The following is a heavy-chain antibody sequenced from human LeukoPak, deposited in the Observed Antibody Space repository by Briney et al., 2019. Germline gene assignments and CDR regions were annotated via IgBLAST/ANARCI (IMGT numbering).Heavy chain of an antibody. Sequence: PSETLSLTCTVSGGSISSYYWSWLRQPAGKGLEWIGRIYTSGSTNYNPSLTSRVTMSVDTSKNQFSLKLSSVTAADTAVYYCARDGYDFWSGYYYFDYWGQGTLVTVSS. D-gene: IGHD3-3*01. V-gene: IGHV4-4*07. CDR2: IYTSGST. J-gene: IGHJ4*02. CDR1: GGSISSYY. CDR3: ARDGYDFWSGYYYFDY.